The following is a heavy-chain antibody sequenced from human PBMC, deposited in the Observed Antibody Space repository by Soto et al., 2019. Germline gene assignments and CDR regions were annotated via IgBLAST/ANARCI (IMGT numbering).Heavy chain of an antibody. Sequence: GASVKVSCKASGYTFTSYGISWVRQAPGQGLEWMGWISAYNGNTNYAQKLQGRVTMTTDTSTSTAYMELRSLRSDDTAVYYCARVDGIADDYGDYVFDYWGQGTLVTVSS. D-gene: IGHD4-17*01. CDR3: ARVDGIADDYGDYVFDY. CDR2: ISAYNGNT. CDR1: GYTFTSYG. J-gene: IGHJ4*02. V-gene: IGHV1-18*01.